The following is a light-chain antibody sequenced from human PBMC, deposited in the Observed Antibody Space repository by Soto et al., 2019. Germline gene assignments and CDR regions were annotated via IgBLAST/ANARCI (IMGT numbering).Light chain of an antibody. CDR2: AAS. Sequence: DIQMTQSASSLSASVGDRVTITCRASQSISRYLNWYQQKPGKAPKLLIYAASNLLSGVPSRFSGSGSGTGFTLTINSLQPEDSATYYCQQANSFPLTFGQGTRLEIK. CDR1: QSISRY. V-gene: IGKV1-39*01. CDR3: QQANSFPLT. J-gene: IGKJ5*01.